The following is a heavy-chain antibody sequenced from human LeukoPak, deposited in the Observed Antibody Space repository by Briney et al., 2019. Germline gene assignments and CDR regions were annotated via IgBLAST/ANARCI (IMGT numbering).Heavy chain of an antibody. V-gene: IGHV1-18*01. CDR3: ARTNGYDSSGYDY. J-gene: IGHJ4*02. CDR1: GYTFTSYG. CDR2: ISTYNGNT. Sequence: ASVKVSCKASGYTFTSYGISWVRQAPGQGLEWMGWISTYNGNTNSAQKLQDSVTMTTDTSTSTAYMELRSLRSDDTAVYYCARTNGYDSSGYDYWGQGTLVTVSS. D-gene: IGHD3-22*01.